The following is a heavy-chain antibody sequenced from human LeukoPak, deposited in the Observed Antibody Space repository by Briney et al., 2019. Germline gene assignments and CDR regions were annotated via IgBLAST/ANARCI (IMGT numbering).Heavy chain of an antibody. CDR3: AKADGSYKTLIDY. Sequence: PGGSLRLSCAASGFTFSICAMNWVRQAPGKGLEWVSGISGSGSSTYYADFVKGRFTISRDSSKNTVYLQMNSLRAEDTARYYCAKADGSYKTLIDYWGQGTLVTVSS. J-gene: IGHJ4*02. V-gene: IGHV3-23*01. D-gene: IGHD3-10*01. CDR2: ISGSGSST. CDR1: GFTFSICA.